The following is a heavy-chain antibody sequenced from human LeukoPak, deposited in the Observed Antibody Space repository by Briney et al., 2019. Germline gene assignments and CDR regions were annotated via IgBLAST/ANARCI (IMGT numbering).Heavy chain of an antibody. CDR2: IYTSGST. CDR3: ARDRQHRYSSSWRYYYYGMDV. CDR1: GGSISSYY. V-gene: IGHV4-4*07. Sequence: SETLSLTCTVSGGSISSYYWSWIRHPAGKGLELIGRIYTSGSTNYNPSLKSRVTMSVDTSKNQFSLKLSSVTAADTAVYYCARDRQHRYSSSWRYYYYGMDVWGQGTTVTVSS. J-gene: IGHJ6*02. D-gene: IGHD6-13*01.